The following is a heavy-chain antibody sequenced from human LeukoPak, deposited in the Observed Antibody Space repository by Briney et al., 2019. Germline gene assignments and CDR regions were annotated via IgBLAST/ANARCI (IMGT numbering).Heavy chain of an antibody. CDR2: IYNSGST. J-gene: IGHJ4*02. D-gene: IGHD2-21*02. CDR3: ARGWGPAYCGGDCHRHFDY. V-gene: IGHV4-30-4*07. Sequence: PSETLSLTCAVFGGSISSGGYSYNWIRQPPGKGLEWIGYIYNSGSTSYNPSLKSRVTMSVDTSKNQFSLKLNFATAADTAVYYCARGWGPAYCGGDCHRHFDYWGQGAPVTVSS. CDR1: GGSISSGGYS.